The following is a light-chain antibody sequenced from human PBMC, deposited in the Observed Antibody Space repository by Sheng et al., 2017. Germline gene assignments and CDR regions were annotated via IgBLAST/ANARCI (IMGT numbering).Light chain of an antibody. CDR2: GAS. CDR1: QSVTSSH. V-gene: IGKV3-20*01. J-gene: IGKJ1*01. Sequence: EIVLTQSPGTVSLSPGERATLSCKASQSVTSSHLAWYQQKPGQAPRLLVYGASSRATGIPDRFSGSGSGTDFTLTITSLQPEDSATYYCLQYNGYPRTFGQGTKVEIK. CDR3: LQYNGYPRT.